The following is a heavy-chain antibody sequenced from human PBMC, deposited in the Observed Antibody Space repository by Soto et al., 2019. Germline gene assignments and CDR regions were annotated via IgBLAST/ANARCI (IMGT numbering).Heavy chain of an antibody. CDR1: GGSISDNW. Sequence: TETLSVTCAVLGGSISDNWWSWVRQPPGKGLEWIGEAHSSGSTNYNPSLKSRVSISVDKSENQISLKLSPVTAADTAIYYCAKPHMDGFSLHYWGQGTLVTVSS. V-gene: IGHV4-4*02. CDR3: AKPHMDGFSLHY. D-gene: IGHD3-10*01. CDR2: AHSSGST. J-gene: IGHJ4*02.